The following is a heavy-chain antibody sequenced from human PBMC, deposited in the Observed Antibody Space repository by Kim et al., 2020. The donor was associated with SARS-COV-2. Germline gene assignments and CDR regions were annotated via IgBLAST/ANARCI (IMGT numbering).Heavy chain of an antibody. CDR1: GFTFSSYG. D-gene: IGHD5-18*01. CDR2: IWYDGSNK. J-gene: IGHJ4*02. Sequence: GSLRLSCAASGFTFSSYGMHWVRQAPGKGLEWVAVIWYDGSNKYYADSVKGRFTISRDNSKNTLYLQMNSLRAEDTAVYYCARSDTAMVTPFDYWGQGTLVTVSS. V-gene: IGHV3-33*08. CDR3: ARSDTAMVTPFDY.